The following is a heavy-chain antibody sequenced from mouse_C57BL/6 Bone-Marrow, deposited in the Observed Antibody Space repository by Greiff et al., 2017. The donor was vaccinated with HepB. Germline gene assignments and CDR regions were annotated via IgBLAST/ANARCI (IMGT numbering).Heavy chain of an antibody. Sequence: QVQLQQPGAELVRPGTSVKLSCKASGYTFTSYWMHWVKQRPGQGLEWIGVIDPSDSYTNYNQKFKGKATLTVDTSSSTAYMQLRSLTSEDSAVYYGATYDGYYEGFAYWGKGTLVTVSA. CDR3: ATYDGYYEGFAY. CDR1: GYTFTSYW. V-gene: IGHV1-59*01. CDR2: IDPSDSYT. J-gene: IGHJ3*01. D-gene: IGHD2-3*01.